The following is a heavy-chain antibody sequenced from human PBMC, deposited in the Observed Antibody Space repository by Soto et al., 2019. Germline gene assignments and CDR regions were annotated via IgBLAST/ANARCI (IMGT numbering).Heavy chain of an antibody. CDR3: ARGRMRFSGAFDI. D-gene: IGHD3-10*01. V-gene: IGHV3-13*05. Sequence: GSLRLACASSGFTFSSYDMHWVRQATGKGLEWVSAIGTAGDPYYPGSVKGRFTISRENAKNSLYLQMNSLRAGDTAVYYCARGRMRFSGAFDIWGQGTMVTVSS. CDR1: GFTFSSYD. CDR2: IGTAGDP. J-gene: IGHJ3*02.